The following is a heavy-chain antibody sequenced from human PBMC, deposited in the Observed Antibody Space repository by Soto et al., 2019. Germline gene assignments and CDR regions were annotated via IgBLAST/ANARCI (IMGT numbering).Heavy chain of an antibody. CDR3: AMSAGYGGAFDV. V-gene: IGHV3-23*04. Sequence: EKQLVESGGALAQPGGSLRLSCVGSGFTFSIYALTWVRQAPGKGLEWVSLITNNGDTTFFGDSVKGRFSISRDNSKNTLYLQLEDLRAEDTAVYYCAMSAGYGGAFDVWGQGTIVAVS. CDR1: GFTFSIYA. D-gene: IGHD5-12*01. J-gene: IGHJ3*01. CDR2: ITNNGDTT.